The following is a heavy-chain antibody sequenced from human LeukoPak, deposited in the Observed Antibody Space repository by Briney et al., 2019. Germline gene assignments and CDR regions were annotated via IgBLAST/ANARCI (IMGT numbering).Heavy chain of an antibody. J-gene: IGHJ4*02. CDR2: INSDGSST. CDR1: GFTFSSYW. V-gene: IGHV3-74*01. Sequence: PGGSLRLSCAASGFTFSSYWMHRVRQAPGKGLVWVSRINSDGSSTSYADSVKGRFTISRDNAKNTLYLQMNSLRAEDTAVYYCASPLDTAIPLGGYWGQGTLVTVSS. D-gene: IGHD5-18*01. CDR3: ASPLDTAIPLGGY.